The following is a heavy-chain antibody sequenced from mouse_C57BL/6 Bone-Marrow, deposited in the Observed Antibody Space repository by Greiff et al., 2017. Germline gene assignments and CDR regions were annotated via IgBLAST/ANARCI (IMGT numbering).Heavy chain of an antibody. CDR1: GFTFSSYA. CDR3: ARDDGSSPFDY. J-gene: IGHJ2*01. CDR2: ISDGGSYT. D-gene: IGHD1-1*01. Sequence: EVQLVESGGGLVKPGGSLKLSCAASGFTFSSYAMSWVRQTPEKRLEWVATISDGGSYTYYPDNVKGRFTISRDNAKNNLYLQMSHLKSEDTAMYYCARDDGSSPFDYWGQGTTLTVSS. V-gene: IGHV5-4*01.